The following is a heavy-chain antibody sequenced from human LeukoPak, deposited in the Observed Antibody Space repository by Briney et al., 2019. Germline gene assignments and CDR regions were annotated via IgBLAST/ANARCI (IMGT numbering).Heavy chain of an antibody. V-gene: IGHV3-23*01. J-gene: IGHJ4*02. CDR1: GFTFSSYA. Sequence: GGSLRLSCAASGFTFSSYAMSWVRQAPGKGLEWVPAISGSGGSTYYADSVKGRFTISRDNSKNTLYLQMNSLRAEDTAVYYCAKQDLGYCSSTSCYFGYWGQGTLVTVSS. D-gene: IGHD2-2*01. CDR3: AKQDLGYCSSTSCYFGY. CDR2: ISGSGGST.